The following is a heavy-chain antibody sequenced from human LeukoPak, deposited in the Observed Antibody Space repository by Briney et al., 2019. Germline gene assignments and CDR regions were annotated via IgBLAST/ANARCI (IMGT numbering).Heavy chain of an antibody. CDR3: ARGRRILGGPENAGDFFDF. D-gene: IGHD3-16*01. CDR2: IKPNSGAT. CDR1: GYTFTDYY. J-gene: IGHJ4*01. Sequence: VASVKVSCKASGYTFTDYYILWVRQAPGQGLEWMGWIKPNSGATHYAQKFQGRVTMTRDTSSGTAYLDLSGLTSDDTAVYYCARGRRILGGPENAGDFFDFWGQGTLVIVSS. V-gene: IGHV1-2*02.